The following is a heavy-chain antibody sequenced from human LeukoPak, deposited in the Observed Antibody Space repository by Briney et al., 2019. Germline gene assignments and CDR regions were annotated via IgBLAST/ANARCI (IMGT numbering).Heavy chain of an antibody. J-gene: IGHJ6*02. CDR2: INHSGST. V-gene: IGHV4-34*01. Sequence: PSETLSLTCAVYGGSFSGYYWSWIRQPPGKGLEWIGEINHSGSTNYNPSLKSRVTTSVDTSKNQFSLKLSSVTAADTAVYYCARDIAYSSSWSYYYYGMDVWGQGTTVTVSS. CDR1: GGSFSGYY. D-gene: IGHD6-13*01. CDR3: ARDIAYSSSWSYYYYGMDV.